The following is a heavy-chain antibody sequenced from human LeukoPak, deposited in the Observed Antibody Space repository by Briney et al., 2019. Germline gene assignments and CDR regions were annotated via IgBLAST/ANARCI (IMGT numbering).Heavy chain of an antibody. Sequence: SETLSLTCTVSGGSISSYYWSWIRQPAGKGLEWIGRIYTSGSTNYNPSLKSRVTISVDTSKNQFSLKLSSVTAADTAVYYCARTQYYDILTGYPYYYGMDVWGQGTTVTVSS. D-gene: IGHD3-9*01. J-gene: IGHJ6*02. V-gene: IGHV4-4*07. CDR2: IYTSGST. CDR1: GGSISSYY. CDR3: ARTQYYDILTGYPYYYGMDV.